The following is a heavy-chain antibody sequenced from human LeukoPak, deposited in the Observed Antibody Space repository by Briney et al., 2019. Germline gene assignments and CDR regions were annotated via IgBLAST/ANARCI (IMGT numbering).Heavy chain of an antibody. V-gene: IGHV4-30-2*05. CDR2: IYHSGST. D-gene: IGHD6-19*01. Sequence: SETLSLTCTVSGGSISSGGYYWSWIRQPPGKGLEWIGYIYHSGSTYYNPSLKSRVTISVDTSKNQFSLKLSSVTAADTAVYYCAGQSSGWYAGWGQGTLVTVSS. J-gene: IGHJ4*02. CDR3: AGQSSGWYAG. CDR1: GGSISSGGYY.